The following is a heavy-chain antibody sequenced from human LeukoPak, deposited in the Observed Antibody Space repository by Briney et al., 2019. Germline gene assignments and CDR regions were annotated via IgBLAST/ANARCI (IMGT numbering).Heavy chain of an antibody. CDR1: GFTFDNYW. CDR3: ARGSSFGSY. V-gene: IGHV3-7*01. D-gene: IGHD6-6*01. CDR2: MKQDGSEK. J-gene: IGHJ4*02. Sequence: GGSLRLSCAASGFTFDNYWMHWVRQAPGKGLEWVANMKQDGSEKYYVDSVRGRFTISRDNAKNLLYLQMNSPRAEDTAVYYCARGSSFGSYWGQGTLVTVSS.